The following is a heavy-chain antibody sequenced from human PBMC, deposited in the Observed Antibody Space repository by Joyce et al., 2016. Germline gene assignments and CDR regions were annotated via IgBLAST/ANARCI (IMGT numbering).Heavy chain of an antibody. D-gene: IGHD2-21*02. CDR3: ARVVVTARYYYYYMDV. J-gene: IGHJ6*03. CDR1: GYTFTDHY. CDR2: INPDRGGT. V-gene: IGHV1-2*02. Sequence: QVQLEQSGAEVKKPAASVKVSCKASGYTFTDHYIHWVRQAPGQGLEWMGWINPDRGGTKYAQKFQGRVNMTRDTSINTVYIELGRLRSDDTAIYYCARVVVTARYYYYYMDVWGKGTTVTVSS.